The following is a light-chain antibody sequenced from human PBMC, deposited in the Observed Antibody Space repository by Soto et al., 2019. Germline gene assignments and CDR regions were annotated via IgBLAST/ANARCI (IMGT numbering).Light chain of an antibody. CDR1: QGISSY. CDR3: QQVNVYPST. V-gene: IGKV1-9*01. J-gene: IGKJ4*01. CDR2: DAS. Sequence: IQLTQSPSSLSASVGDRVTITCRASQGISSYLGWYQQQPGKAPNLLIYDASTLHSGVPSRFSGGRSGTDFTLTISSLQPEDFATYYCQQVNVYPSTFGVGTKVEIK.